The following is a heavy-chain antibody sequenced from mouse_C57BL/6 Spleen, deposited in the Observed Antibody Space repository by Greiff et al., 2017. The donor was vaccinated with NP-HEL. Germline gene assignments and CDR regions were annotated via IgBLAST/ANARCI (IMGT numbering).Heavy chain of an antibody. J-gene: IGHJ2*01. CDR3: ARNYDYDEGFDY. V-gene: IGHV1-26*01. D-gene: IGHD2-4*01. Sequence: EVQLQQSGPELVKPGASVKISCKASGYTFTDYYMNWVKQSHGKSLEWIGDINPNNGGTSYNQKFKGKATLTVDKSSSTAYMELRSLTSEDSAVYYCARNYDYDEGFDYWGQGTTLTVSS. CDR1: GYTFTDYY. CDR2: INPNNGGT.